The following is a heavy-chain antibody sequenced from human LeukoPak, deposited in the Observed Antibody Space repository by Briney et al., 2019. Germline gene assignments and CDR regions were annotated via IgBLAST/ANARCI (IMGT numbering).Heavy chain of an antibody. J-gene: IGHJ4*02. D-gene: IGHD4-17*01. CDR3: ARRGTVTYGLDY. Sequence: GGSLRLSCAASGFTFSSYAMNWVRQAPGNGLEWVAVISYDGSNKYYADSVKGRFTISRDNSKNTLYLQMDSLRAEDTAVYYCARRGTVTYGLDYWGQGTLVTVSS. V-gene: IGHV3-30*04. CDR2: ISYDGSNK. CDR1: GFTFSSYA.